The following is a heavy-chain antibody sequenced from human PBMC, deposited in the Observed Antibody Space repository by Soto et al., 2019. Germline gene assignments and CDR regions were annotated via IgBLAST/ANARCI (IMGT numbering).Heavy chain of an antibody. Sequence: QVQLVQSGAGVQKPGATANISCKASGYRFTAYDMHWVRQAPGQRLEWLGWINTATGDTKYSPSFQGRVTLSRDTSATTAYMELSGLRFEDTAVYYCARTRGYCSRGSCYPLDHWGQGTLVTVSS. CDR2: INTATGDT. CDR3: ARTRGYCSRGSCYPLDH. CDR1: GYRFTAYD. J-gene: IGHJ4*02. V-gene: IGHV1-3*04. D-gene: IGHD2-15*01.